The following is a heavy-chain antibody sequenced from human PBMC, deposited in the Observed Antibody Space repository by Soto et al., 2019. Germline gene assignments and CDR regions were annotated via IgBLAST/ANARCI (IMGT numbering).Heavy chain of an antibody. V-gene: IGHV4-59*01. CDR3: ARYRREAVAGYTLGN. CDR2: VYNSGSN. Sequence: SETLSLTCTVCGGSISSNYWTWIRQPPGTGLEWIGYVYNSGSNNYHPSLKSRVTISEETSKSQFSLKVNSMTAADTAVYYCARYRREAVAGYTLGNGGQGILVTVSS. D-gene: IGHD6-13*01. CDR1: GGSISSNY. J-gene: IGHJ4*02.